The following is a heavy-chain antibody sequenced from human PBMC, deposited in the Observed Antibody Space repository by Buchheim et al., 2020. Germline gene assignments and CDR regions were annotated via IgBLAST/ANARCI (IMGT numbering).Heavy chain of an antibody. CDR3: ARERITMVRGVISPWFDP. Sequence: QVQLQQWGAGLLKPSETLSLTCAVYGGSFSGYYWSWIRQPPGKGLEWIGEINHSGSTNYNPSLKSRVTISVDTSKNQFSLKLSSVTAADTAVYYCARERITMVRGVISPWFDPWGQGTL. J-gene: IGHJ5*02. D-gene: IGHD3-10*01. V-gene: IGHV4-34*01. CDR1: GGSFSGYY. CDR2: INHSGST.